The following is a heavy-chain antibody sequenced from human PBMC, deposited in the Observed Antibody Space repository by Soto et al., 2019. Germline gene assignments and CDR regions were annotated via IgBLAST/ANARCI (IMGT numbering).Heavy chain of an antibody. CDR2: IYHSGST. J-gene: IGHJ3*02. Sequence: QLQLQESGSGLVKPSQTLSLTCAVSGGSISSGGYSWSWIRQPPGKGLEWIGYIYHSGSTYYNPSLKSRVTISVDRSKNQFSLKLRSVTAADTAVYYCAREGVVTAPGAFDIWGQGTMVTVSS. D-gene: IGHD2-21*02. V-gene: IGHV4-30-2*01. CDR3: AREGVVTAPGAFDI. CDR1: GGSISSGGYS.